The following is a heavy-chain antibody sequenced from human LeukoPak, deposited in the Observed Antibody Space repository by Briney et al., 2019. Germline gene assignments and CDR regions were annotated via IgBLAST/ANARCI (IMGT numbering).Heavy chain of an antibody. V-gene: IGHV3-33*05. D-gene: IGHD3-22*01. J-gene: IGHJ4*02. CDR3: AGTKYYYDSSGYLSY. CDR1: GFTFSSYS. Sequence: QSGRSLRLSCSASGFTFSSYSMNWVRQAPGKGLEWVAAISYDGSNKYYTDSVKGRFTISRDNAKNSLYLQMNSLRAEDTAVYYCAGTKYYYDSSGYLSYWGQGTLVTVSS. CDR2: ISYDGSNK.